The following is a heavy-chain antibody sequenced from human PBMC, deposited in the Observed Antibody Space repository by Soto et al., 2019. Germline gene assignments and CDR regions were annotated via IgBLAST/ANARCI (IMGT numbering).Heavy chain of an antibody. V-gene: IGHV5-51*01. CDR1: GYSFTSYW. J-gene: IGHJ6*03. CDR2: IYPGDSDT. CDR3: ARLDIVVVPAASGNYYYMEV. Sequence: GESLKISCKGSGYSFTSYWIGWVRQMPGKGLEWMGIIYPGDSDTRYSPSFQGQVTISADKSISTAYLQWSSLKASDTAMYYCARLDIVVVPAASGNYYYMEVWGKGTTVTVSS. D-gene: IGHD2-2*01.